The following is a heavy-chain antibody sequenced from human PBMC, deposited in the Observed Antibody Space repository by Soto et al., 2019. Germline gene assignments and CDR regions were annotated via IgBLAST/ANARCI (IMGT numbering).Heavy chain of an antibody. CDR1: GGSISSGGYS. J-gene: IGHJ6*02. Sequence: QLQLQESGSGLVKPSQTLSLTCAVSGGSISSGGYSWSWIRQPPGKGLEWIGYIYHSGSTYYNPSLNSRVTISVDRSKNQFSLKLSSLTAADTAVYYCARARLSDCWSGYYLLQKDYGMDVWGQGTTVTVSS. CDR3: ARARLSDCWSGYYLLQKDYGMDV. V-gene: IGHV4-30-2*01. D-gene: IGHD3-3*01. CDR2: IYHSGST.